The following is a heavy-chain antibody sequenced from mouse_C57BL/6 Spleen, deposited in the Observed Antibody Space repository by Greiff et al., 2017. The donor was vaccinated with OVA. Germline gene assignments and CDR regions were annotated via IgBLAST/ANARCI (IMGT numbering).Heavy chain of an antibody. CDR1: GYSITSGYY. Sequence: EVQVVESGPGLVKPSQSLSLTCSVTGYSITSGYYWNWIRQFPGNKLEWMGYISYDGSNNYNPSLKNRISITRDTSKNQFFLKLNSVTTEDTATYYCARDLDYYGSSGFAYWGQGTLVTVSA. CDR3: ARDLDYYGSSGFAY. CDR2: ISYDGSN. J-gene: IGHJ3*01. V-gene: IGHV3-6*01. D-gene: IGHD1-1*01.